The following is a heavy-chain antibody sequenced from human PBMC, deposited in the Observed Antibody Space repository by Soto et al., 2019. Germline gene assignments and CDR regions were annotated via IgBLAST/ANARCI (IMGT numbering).Heavy chain of an antibody. V-gene: IGHV4-31*03. J-gene: IGHJ5*02. CDR3: ARSDLGYCSGGSCYSQDPVPQFDP. Sequence: LTCTVADGTIRSGVYYWSWNRQHPGKGLEWIGYIYYSGSTYYNPSLKSRVTISVDTSKNQFSLKLSSVTAADTAVYYCARSDLGYCSGGSCYSQDPVPQFDPWGQGTLVTVSS. CDR2: IYYSGST. CDR1: DGTIRSGVYY. D-gene: IGHD2-15*01.